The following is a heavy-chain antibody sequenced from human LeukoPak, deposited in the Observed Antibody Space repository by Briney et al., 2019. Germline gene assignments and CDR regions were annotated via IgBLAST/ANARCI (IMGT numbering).Heavy chain of an antibody. Sequence: ASVKVSCKASGYTFTNYYIHWVRQAPGQGLEWMGWINPNSGGTKYAQKFQGRVTMTRDTSINTAYMELSRLISDDTAVYYCARGLPPYGSDYWGQGTLVTVSS. CDR1: GYTFTNYY. J-gene: IGHJ4*02. CDR2: INPNSGGT. D-gene: IGHD3-10*01. V-gene: IGHV1-2*02. CDR3: ARGLPPYGSDY.